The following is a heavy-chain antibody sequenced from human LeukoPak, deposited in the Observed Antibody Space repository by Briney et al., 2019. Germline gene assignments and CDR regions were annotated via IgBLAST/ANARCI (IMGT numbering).Heavy chain of an antibody. Sequence: ASVKVSCKASGYTFTSYYMHWVRQAPGQGLGWMGIINPSGGSTSYAQKFQGRVTMTRDTSTSTVYMELSSLRSEDTAVYYCARGSYYYDSSGYWAPKVFDYWGQGTLVTVSS. J-gene: IGHJ4*02. CDR3: ARGSYYYDSSGYWAPKVFDY. CDR1: GYTFTSYY. V-gene: IGHV1-46*01. CDR2: INPSGGST. D-gene: IGHD3-22*01.